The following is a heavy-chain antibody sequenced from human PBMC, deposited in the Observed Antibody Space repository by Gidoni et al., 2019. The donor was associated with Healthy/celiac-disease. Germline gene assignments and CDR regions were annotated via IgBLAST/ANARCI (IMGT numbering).Heavy chain of an antibody. J-gene: IGHJ4*02. D-gene: IGHD1-7*01. CDR2: IWYDGSNK. CDR3: ARDPHRRVNFIDY. Sequence: QVQLVESGGGVVQPGRSLRLSCAASGFTFSSYGMHWVRQAPGKGLEWVAVIWYDGSNKYYADSVKGRFTISRDNSKNTLYLQMNSLRAEDTAVYYCARDPHRRVNFIDYWGQGTLVTVSS. CDR1: GFTFSSYG. V-gene: IGHV3-33*01.